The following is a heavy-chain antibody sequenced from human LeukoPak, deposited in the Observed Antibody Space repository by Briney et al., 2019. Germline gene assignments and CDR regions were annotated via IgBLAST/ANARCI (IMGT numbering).Heavy chain of an antibody. CDR3: ARFAAGGSYYYYMDV. Sequence: GGSLRLSCAASGFTFSSYSMNWVRQAPGKGLEWVSYISSTSSTIFSADSVKGRFTISRDNAKNSLYLQMNSLRADDTAVYYCARFAAGGSYYYYMDVWGKGTTVTVSS. J-gene: IGHJ6*03. CDR1: GFTFSSYS. CDR2: ISSTSSTI. D-gene: IGHD6-25*01. V-gene: IGHV3-48*01.